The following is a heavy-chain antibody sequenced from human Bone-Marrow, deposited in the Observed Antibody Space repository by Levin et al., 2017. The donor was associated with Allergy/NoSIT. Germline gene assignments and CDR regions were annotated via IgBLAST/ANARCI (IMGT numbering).Heavy chain of an antibody. D-gene: IGHD4-17*01. Sequence: SCAASGFTFSSHVMSWVRQAPGKGLDWVSVVSGSGGRTYYADSVKGRFTISRDKSKDTLYLQMNTLRTEDTAVYYCAKLFGDYTADAFDIWGQGTMVTVSS. CDR1: GFTFSSHV. CDR3: AKLFGDYTADAFDI. V-gene: IGHV3-23*01. J-gene: IGHJ3*02. CDR2: VSGSGGRT.